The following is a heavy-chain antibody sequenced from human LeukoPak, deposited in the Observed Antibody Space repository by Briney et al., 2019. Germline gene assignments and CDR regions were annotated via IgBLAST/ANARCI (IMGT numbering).Heavy chain of an antibody. J-gene: IGHJ4*02. V-gene: IGHV6-1*01. CDR2: TCYRSNWNN. Sequence: SQTLSLTCAISGDSVSSNSAAWNWIRQSPWRGLEWLGSTCYRSNWNNDFTVSVKSRISISQDTCKNQFSLQLNSVTPADTAVYYCARDRVISGSYALAYGGQGSLVTVSS. D-gene: IGHD1-26*01. CDR3: ARDRVISGSYALAY. CDR1: GDSVSSNSAA.